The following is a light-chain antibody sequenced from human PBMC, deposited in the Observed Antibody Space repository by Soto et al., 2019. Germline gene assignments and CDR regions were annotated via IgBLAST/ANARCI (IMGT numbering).Light chain of an antibody. CDR1: QTVKYNY. CDR3: QQYYRSPYT. J-gene: IGKJ2*01. V-gene: IGKV3-20*01. Sequence: EIVLTQSPGTLSLSSGERATLSCRASQTVKYNYLAWYQQKPGQAPRLLIYGVSSSATGIPDRFSGSGSGTDFTLTISRLEAEDFAVYYCQQYYRSPYTFGQGTKLEIK. CDR2: GVS.